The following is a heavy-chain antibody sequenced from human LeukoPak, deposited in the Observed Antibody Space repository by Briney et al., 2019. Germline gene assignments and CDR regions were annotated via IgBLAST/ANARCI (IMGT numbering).Heavy chain of an antibody. CDR3: ARKHSSGWWGDKGCFDY. J-gene: IGHJ4*02. D-gene: IGHD6-19*01. Sequence: PGGSLRLSCAASGFTFSDYYMSWIRQAPGKGLEWALYISSSSSYTNYADSVKGRFTISRDNAKNSLYLQMNSLRAEDTAVYYCARKHSSGWWGDKGCFDYWGQGTLVTVSS. CDR2: ISSSSSYT. CDR1: GFTFSDYY. V-gene: IGHV3-11*06.